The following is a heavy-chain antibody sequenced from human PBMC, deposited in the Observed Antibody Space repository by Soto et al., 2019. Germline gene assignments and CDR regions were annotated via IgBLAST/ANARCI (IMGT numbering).Heavy chain of an antibody. CDR1: GGTFSSYA. Sequence: QVQLVQSGAEVKKPGSSVKVSCKASGGTFSSYAISWVRQAPGQGLEWMGGIIPIFCTADYAQKFQDRVPLTADESTSTAYMELSRLRSEDTAVYYCARGERDHLLGGTYGPFDHYSLDYWGQGTLVTVSS. CDR3: ARGERDHLLGGTYGPFDHYSLDY. D-gene: IGHD3-9*01. CDR2: IIPIFCTA. J-gene: IGHJ4*02. V-gene: IGHV1-69*01.